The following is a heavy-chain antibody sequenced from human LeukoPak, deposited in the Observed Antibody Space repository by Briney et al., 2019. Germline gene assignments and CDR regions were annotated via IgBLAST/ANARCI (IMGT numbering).Heavy chain of an antibody. Sequence: PSETLSLTCTVSGGSISSYYWSWIRQPAGKGLEWIGRIYTSGSTNYNPSLKSRVTMSVDTSKNQFSLKPSSVTATDTAVYYCARQIAARPYFDYWGQGTLVTVSS. CDR1: GGSISSYY. V-gene: IGHV4-4*07. D-gene: IGHD6-6*01. J-gene: IGHJ4*02. CDR2: IYTSGST. CDR3: ARQIAARPYFDY.